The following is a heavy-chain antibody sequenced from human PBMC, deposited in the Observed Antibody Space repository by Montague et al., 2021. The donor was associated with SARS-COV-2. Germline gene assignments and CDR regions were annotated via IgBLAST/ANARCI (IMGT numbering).Heavy chain of an antibody. J-gene: IGHJ4*02. CDR2: TDWDDDK. D-gene: IGHD6-13*01. CDR1: GLPLSTSGLC. CDR3: ARIPNDSWYVSYFDY. V-gene: IGHV2-70*01. Sequence: PALVKPTQTLTLTCTLSGLPLSTSGLCVGWIRQPPGKALEWLALTDWDDDKYYSPSLKTRLSISKDTSKNQEVLTVANMEPVDTATYYCARIPNDSWYVSYFDYWGQGTLVPVSS.